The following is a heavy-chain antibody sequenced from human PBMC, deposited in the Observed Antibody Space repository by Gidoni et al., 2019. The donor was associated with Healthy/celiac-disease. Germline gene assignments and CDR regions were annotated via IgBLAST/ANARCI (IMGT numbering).Heavy chain of an antibody. Sequence: QVQLPQWGAGLLKPSETLSLTCAVYGGSFSGYYWSWIRQPPGKGLEWIGEINHSGSTNYNPSLKSRVTISVDTSKNQFSLKLSSVTAADTAVYYCARGNYGSGSYYRGISGGFRSFDIWGQGTMVTVSS. CDR3: ARGNYGSGSYYRGISGGFRSFDI. V-gene: IGHV4-34*01. CDR2: INHSGST. CDR1: GGSFSGYY. D-gene: IGHD3-10*01. J-gene: IGHJ3*02.